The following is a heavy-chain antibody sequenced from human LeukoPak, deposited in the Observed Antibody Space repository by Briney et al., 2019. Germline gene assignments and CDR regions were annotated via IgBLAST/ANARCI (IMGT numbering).Heavy chain of an antibody. Sequence: SGTLSLTCAVSGGSISSSNWWSWVRQPPGEGLEWIGEIYHSGSTNYNPSLKSRVTISVDKSKNQFSLKLSSVTAADTAVYYCARERTVTSRYFDYWGQGTLVTVSS. J-gene: IGHJ4*02. CDR1: GGSISSSNW. CDR3: ARERTVTSRYFDY. CDR2: IYHSGST. V-gene: IGHV4-4*02. D-gene: IGHD4-17*01.